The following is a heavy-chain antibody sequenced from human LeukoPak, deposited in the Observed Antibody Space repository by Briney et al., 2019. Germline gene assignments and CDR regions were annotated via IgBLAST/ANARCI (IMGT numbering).Heavy chain of an antibody. CDR1: GFTFTTYG. V-gene: IGHV3-23*01. Sequence: PSGGTLRLSCSASGFTFTTYGMNWVRQAPGKGLEWVSGIGGSGTRTYYADSVKGRFTISRDNSKNTLYLQMNSLRDEDTAVYYCAKGRGWEASYYYYYMNVWGKGTTVTISS. CDR2: IGGSGTRT. J-gene: IGHJ6*03. CDR3: AKGRGWEASYYYYYMNV. D-gene: IGHD1-26*01.